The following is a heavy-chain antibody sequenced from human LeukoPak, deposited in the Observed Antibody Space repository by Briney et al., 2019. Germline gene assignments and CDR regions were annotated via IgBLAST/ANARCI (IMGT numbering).Heavy chain of an antibody. Sequence: GGSLRLSCAASGFTFSSYGMHWVRQAPGKGLEWVAFIRYDGSNKYYADSVKGRFTISRDNSKNTLYLQMNSLRAEDTAVYYCARDREVTVKGYMDVWGKGTTVTVSS. CDR2: IRYDGSNK. J-gene: IGHJ6*03. CDR1: GFTFSSYG. V-gene: IGHV3-30*02. CDR3: ARDREVTVKGYMDV. D-gene: IGHD4-11*01.